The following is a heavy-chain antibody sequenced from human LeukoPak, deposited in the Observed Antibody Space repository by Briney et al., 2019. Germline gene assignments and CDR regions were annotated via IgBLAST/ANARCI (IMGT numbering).Heavy chain of an antibody. V-gene: IGHV3-11*01. Sequence: GGSLRLSSAASGFTFSDYYMSWIRQAPGKGLEWVSYISSSGSTIYYADSVKGRFTISRDNAKNSLYLQMNSLRVEDTAVYYCARDPRFSHGSGIADAFDIWGQGTMVTVSS. CDR2: ISSSGSTI. J-gene: IGHJ3*02. D-gene: IGHD3-10*01. CDR1: GFTFSDYY. CDR3: ARDPRFSHGSGIADAFDI.